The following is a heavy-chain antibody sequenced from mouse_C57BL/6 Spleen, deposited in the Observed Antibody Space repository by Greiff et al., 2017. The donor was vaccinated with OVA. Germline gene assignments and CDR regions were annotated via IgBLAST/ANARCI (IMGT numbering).Heavy chain of an antibody. CDR1: GFTFSSYA. CDR3: ARVGEAGSVDY. J-gene: IGHJ2*01. D-gene: IGHD4-1*01. CDR2: ISAGGGYT. Sequence: EVHLVESGGGLVKPGGSLKLSCAASGFTFSSYAMSWVRQTPEKRLEWVATISAGGGYTYYPDNVKGRFTISRDNAKNNLYLQMSNLKSEDTAMYYCARVGEAGSVDYWGQGTTLTVSS. V-gene: IGHV5-4*01.